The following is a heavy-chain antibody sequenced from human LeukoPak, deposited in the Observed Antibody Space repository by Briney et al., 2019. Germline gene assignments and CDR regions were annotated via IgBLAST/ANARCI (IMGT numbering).Heavy chain of an antibody. D-gene: IGHD2-15*01. Sequence: PGRSLRLSCAASGFRFSDYGMHWVRQAPGRGLEWVAVISSDGTKKAYADSVKGRFTISRDNSENTLYLQMSSPRAEDTAVYYCAKRRDYCSGGSCYSLDYWGQGTLVTVSP. J-gene: IGHJ4*02. CDR2: ISSDGTKK. CDR1: GFRFSDYG. V-gene: IGHV3-30*18. CDR3: AKRRDYCSGGSCYSLDY.